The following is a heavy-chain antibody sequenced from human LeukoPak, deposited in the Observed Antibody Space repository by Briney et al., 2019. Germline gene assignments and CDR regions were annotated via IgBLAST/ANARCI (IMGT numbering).Heavy chain of an antibody. Sequence: SETLSLTCTVSGGSISSGRYYWNWIRQPAGKGLEWIGRIYTSGSTNYNPSLKSRITISVDTSKNQFSLQLNSVTPDDTAVYFCAKSQLLRQAEHCSGGRCYWPFWLDPWGQGTLVTVSS. V-gene: IGHV4-61*02. CDR1: GGSISSGRYY. CDR3: AKSQLLRQAEHCSGGRCYWPFWLDP. D-gene: IGHD2-15*01. CDR2: IYTSGST. J-gene: IGHJ5*02.